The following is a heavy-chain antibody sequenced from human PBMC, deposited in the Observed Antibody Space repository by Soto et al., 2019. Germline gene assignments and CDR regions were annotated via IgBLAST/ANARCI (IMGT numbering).Heavy chain of an antibody. J-gene: IGHJ4*02. V-gene: IGHV3-21*05. CDR2: IGNTGSYT. Sequence: LRLSCSASGFTFSRFAMHWVRQAPGKGLEYISYIGNTGSYTPYADSVKGRFTISRDNAKNSLYLQMNSLRAEDTAVDYCARDPREYFFDDWGQGTLVTVSS. CDR3: ARDPREYFFDD. CDR1: GFTFSRFA.